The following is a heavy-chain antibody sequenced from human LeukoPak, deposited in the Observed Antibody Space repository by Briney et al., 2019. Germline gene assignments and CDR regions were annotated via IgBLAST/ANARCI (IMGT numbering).Heavy chain of an antibody. V-gene: IGHV4-59*08. CDR2: IYYSGST. D-gene: IGHD3-3*01. CDR1: GASIRSHY. J-gene: IGHJ5*02. Sequence: PSETLSLTCTVSGASIRSHYWSWIRQPPGKGLEWIGYIYYSGSTNYNPSLKSRVTISLDTSKNQFSLRLSSVTAADTAVYYCARLGDTVFNWFDPWGQGTLVTVSS. CDR3: ARLGDTVFNWFDP.